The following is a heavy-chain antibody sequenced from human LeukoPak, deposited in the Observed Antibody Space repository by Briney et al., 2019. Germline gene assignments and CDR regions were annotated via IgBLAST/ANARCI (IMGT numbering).Heavy chain of an antibody. J-gene: IGHJ5*02. CDR3: ARDSRWSSSWYHSSFWFDP. CDR2: IYSGGTT. Sequence: GGSLRLSCAASGFTVSSNYMSWVRQAPGKGLEWVSVIYSGGTTYYADSVKGRFTISRDNSKNTLYLQMNSLRAEDTAVYYCARDSRWSSSWYHSSFWFDPWGQGTLVTVSS. V-gene: IGHV3-66*02. D-gene: IGHD6-13*01. CDR1: GFTVSSNY.